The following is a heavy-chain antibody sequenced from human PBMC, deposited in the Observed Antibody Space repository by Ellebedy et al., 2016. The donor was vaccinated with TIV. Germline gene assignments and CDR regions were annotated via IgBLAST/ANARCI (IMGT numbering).Heavy chain of an antibody. J-gene: IGHJ6*03. CDR2: ISSSHNI. D-gene: IGHD5-12*01. Sequence: GGSLRLXXAASGFPFSSYTINWVRQAPGKGLEWVAYISSSHNIHYGGSVKGRFTISRDNAKNSLYLQMNSLRADDTAVYYCARFKGYDYYYYYYMDVWGKGTTVTVSS. CDR3: ARFKGYDYYYYYYMDV. V-gene: IGHV3-48*01. CDR1: GFPFSSYT.